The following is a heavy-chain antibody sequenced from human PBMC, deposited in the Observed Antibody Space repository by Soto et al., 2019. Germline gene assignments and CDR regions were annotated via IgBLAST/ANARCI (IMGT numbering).Heavy chain of an antibody. J-gene: IGHJ6*02. Sequence: GGSLRLSCAASGFTFSSYSMNWVRQAPGKGLEWVSSISSSSSYIYYADSVKGRFTISRDNAKNSLYLQMNSLRAEDTAVYYCARDPGYGDPRFYYYYGMDVWGQGTTVTVSS. CDR1: GFTFSSYS. D-gene: IGHD4-17*01. V-gene: IGHV3-21*01. CDR3: ARDPGYGDPRFYYYYGMDV. CDR2: ISSSSSYI.